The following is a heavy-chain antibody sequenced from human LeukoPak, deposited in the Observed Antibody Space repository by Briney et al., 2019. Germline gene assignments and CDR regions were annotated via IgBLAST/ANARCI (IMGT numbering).Heavy chain of an antibody. V-gene: IGHV3-21*01. CDR1: GFTLSSYW. J-gene: IGHJ4*02. CDR3: AREMDDILTGYGLDY. D-gene: IGHD3-9*01. CDR2: ISSTGSYI. Sequence: GGSLRLSCAASGFTLSSYWMHWVRQGPGKGLVWVSSISSTGSYIFYADSVKGRFTISRDNAKNSLYLQMNSLRAEDTAVYYCAREMDDILTGYGLDYWGQGTLVTVSS.